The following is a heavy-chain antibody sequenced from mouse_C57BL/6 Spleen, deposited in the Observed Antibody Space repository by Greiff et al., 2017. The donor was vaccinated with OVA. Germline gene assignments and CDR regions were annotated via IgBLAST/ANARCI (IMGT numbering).Heavy chain of an antibody. Sequence: EVQLQQSGPELVKPGASVKISCKASGYTFTDYYMNWVKQSHGKSLEWIGDINPNNGGTSYNQKFKGKATLTVDKSSRKAYMELRSLTSEDSAVYYCARDYYGSSWYFDVWGTGTTVTVSS. CDR3: ARDYYGSSWYFDV. CDR1: GYTFTDYY. V-gene: IGHV1-26*01. J-gene: IGHJ1*03. D-gene: IGHD1-1*01. CDR2: INPNNGGT.